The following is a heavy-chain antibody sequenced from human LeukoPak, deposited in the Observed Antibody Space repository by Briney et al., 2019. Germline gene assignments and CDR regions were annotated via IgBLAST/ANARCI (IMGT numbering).Heavy chain of an antibody. CDR3: ARSPDAFDI. Sequence: SGGSLRLSCKGSGYSFTSYWIGWVRQMPGKGLEWMGIIYPGDSDTRYSPSFQGQVTIPADKSISTAYLQWSSLKASDTAMYYCARSPDAFDIWGQGTMVTVSS. J-gene: IGHJ3*02. CDR1: GYSFTSYW. V-gene: IGHV5-51*01. CDR2: IYPGDSDT.